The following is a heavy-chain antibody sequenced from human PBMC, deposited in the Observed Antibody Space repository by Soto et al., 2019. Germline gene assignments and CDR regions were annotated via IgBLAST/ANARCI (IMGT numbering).Heavy chain of an antibody. J-gene: IGHJ6*02. CDR2: IYYSGST. CDR3: ARDYSSSSNYYYYYGMDV. V-gene: IGHV4-61*01. D-gene: IGHD6-6*01. Sequence: HVQLQESGPGLVKPSETLSLTCTVSGGSVSSGSYFWSWIRQPPGKGLEWIGYIYYSGSTNYNPSLTIRVTRSVDTSKNQFSLQLSSVPDADTAVYYCARDYSSSSNYYYYYGMDVWGQGTTVTVSS. CDR1: GGSVSSGSYF.